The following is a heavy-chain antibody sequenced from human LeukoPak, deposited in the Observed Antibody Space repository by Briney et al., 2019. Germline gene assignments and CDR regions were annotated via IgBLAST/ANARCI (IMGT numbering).Heavy chain of an antibody. CDR3: ATEPPETGAFDL. D-gene: IGHD1-14*01. CDR2: FDPEDGET. CDR1: GYTLTELS. J-gene: IGHJ3*01. V-gene: IGHV1-24*01. Sequence: ASVSVSCKVCGYTLTELSMHWVRQAPGKGLEWMGGFDPEDGETIYAQKFQSRVTMTEDTSTDTAYMELSSLRSEDTAVYYCATEPPETGAFDLWGQDPSHTVSS.